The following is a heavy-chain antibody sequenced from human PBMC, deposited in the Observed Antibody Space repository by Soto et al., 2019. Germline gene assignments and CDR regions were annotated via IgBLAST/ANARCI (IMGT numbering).Heavy chain of an antibody. CDR1: GFSFASFA. J-gene: IGHJ4*02. V-gene: IGHV3-23*01. CDR2: ISGSDGKT. D-gene: IGHD3-3*01. CDR3: AKWSYLDY. Sequence: GGSLRLSCTTSGFSFASFAITWVRQAPGKGLEWVATISGSDGKTYYADSVKGRYSISRDTSRNTLYLQMNSLRADDTAIYYCAKWSYLDYWGQGTRVIVSS.